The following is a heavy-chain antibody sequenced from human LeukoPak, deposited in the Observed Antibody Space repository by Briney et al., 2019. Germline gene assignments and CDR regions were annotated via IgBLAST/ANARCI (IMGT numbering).Heavy chain of an antibody. D-gene: IGHD5-18*01. CDR3: AKDLRTGYSYGYDPFDY. Sequence: GGSLRLSCAASGFTFSSYAMSWVRQAPGKGLEWVSAISGSGGSTYYADSVKGRFTISRDNSKNTLYLQMNSLRAEDTAVYYCAKDLRTGYSYGYDPFDYWGQGTLVTVSS. CDR1: GFTFSSYA. V-gene: IGHV3-23*01. J-gene: IGHJ4*02. CDR2: ISGSGGST.